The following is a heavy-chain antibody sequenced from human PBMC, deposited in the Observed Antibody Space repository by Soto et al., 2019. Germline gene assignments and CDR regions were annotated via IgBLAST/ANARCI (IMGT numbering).Heavy chain of an antibody. Sequence: SETLSLTCAVYGGSFSGYYWSWIRQPPGKGLEWIGEINHSGSTNYNPSLKSRVTISVDTSKNQFSLKLSSVTAADTAVYYCASIAARPRLYDYYYLDVWGKGTTVTVSS. D-gene: IGHD6-6*01. J-gene: IGHJ6*03. CDR1: GGSFSGYY. CDR2: INHSGST. V-gene: IGHV4-34*01. CDR3: ASIAARPRLYDYYYLDV.